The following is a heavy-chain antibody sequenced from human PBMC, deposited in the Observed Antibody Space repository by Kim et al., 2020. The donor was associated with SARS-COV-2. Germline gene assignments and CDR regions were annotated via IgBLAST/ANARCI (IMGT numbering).Heavy chain of an antibody. CDR3: ARERGSRYYYDSSGYDY. Sequence: GGSLRLSCAASGFTFSSYWMHWVRQAPGKGLVWVSRINSDGSSTSYADSVKGRFTISRDNAKNTLYLQMNSLRAEDTAVYYCARERGSRYYYDSSGYDYWGQGTLVTVSS. V-gene: IGHV3-74*01. J-gene: IGHJ4*02. CDR1: GFTFSSYW. CDR2: INSDGSST. D-gene: IGHD3-22*01.